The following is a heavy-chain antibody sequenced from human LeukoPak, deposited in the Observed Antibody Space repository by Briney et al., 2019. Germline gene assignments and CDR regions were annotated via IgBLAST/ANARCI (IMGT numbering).Heavy chain of an antibody. J-gene: IGHJ4*02. D-gene: IGHD1-26*01. CDR1: GFTFDDYA. V-gene: IGHV3-9*03. CDR2: ISWNSGSI. Sequence: GRSLRLSCAASGFTFDDYAMHRVRQAPGKGLEWVSGISWNSGSIGYADSVKGRFTISRDNAKNSLYLQMNSLRAEDVALYYCAKAVGATAYFDYWGQGTLVTVSS. CDR3: AKAVGATAYFDY.